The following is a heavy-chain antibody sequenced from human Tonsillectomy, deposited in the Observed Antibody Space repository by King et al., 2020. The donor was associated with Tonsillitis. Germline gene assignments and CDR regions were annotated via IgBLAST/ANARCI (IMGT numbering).Heavy chain of an antibody. CDR1: GFTFSNYG. CDR3: GRDNGLGITATGTIDP. D-gene: IGHD6-13*01. CDR2: ISYDGSKK. J-gene: IGHJ5*02. Sequence: QVQLVESGGGVVQPGRSLRLSCAASGFTFSNYGMHWVRQAPGKGLEWVAIISYDGSKKYYAAPVKGRFTISRDNSKNTLYLQMHSPRGEDTAVYYCGRDNGLGITATGTIDPWGQGTLVTVSS. V-gene: IGHV3-30*03.